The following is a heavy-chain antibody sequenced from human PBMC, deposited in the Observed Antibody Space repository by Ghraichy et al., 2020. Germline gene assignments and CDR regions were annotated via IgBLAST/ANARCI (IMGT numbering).Heavy chain of an antibody. CDR3: AIAARGPLYYYYGMDV. D-gene: IGHD6-6*01. CDR2: IYPGDSDT. V-gene: IGHV5-51*01. Sequence: GESLNISCKGSGYSFTSYWIGWVRQMPGKGLEWMGIIYPGDSDTRYSPSFQGQVTISADKSISTAYLQWSSLKASDTAMYYCAIAARGPLYYYYGMDVWGQGTTVTVSS. J-gene: IGHJ6*02. CDR1: GYSFTSYW.